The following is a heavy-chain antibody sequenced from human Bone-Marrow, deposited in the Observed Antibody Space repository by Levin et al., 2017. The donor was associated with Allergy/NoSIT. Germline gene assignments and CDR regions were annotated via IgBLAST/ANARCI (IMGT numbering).Heavy chain of an antibody. CDR2: ISYDGSNK. D-gene: IGHD6-19*01. V-gene: IGHV3-30*03. J-gene: IGHJ4*02. CDR1: GFTFSNHD. Sequence: GGSLRLSCAASGFTFSNHDMHWVRQAPGKGLEWVTVISYDGSNKYYTDSVKGRFTISRDNSKNTLFLHMDSLRPEDTGVCHCVTAGRSGWSRPLGYWGQGTLVTVSS. CDR3: VTAGRSGWSRPLGY.